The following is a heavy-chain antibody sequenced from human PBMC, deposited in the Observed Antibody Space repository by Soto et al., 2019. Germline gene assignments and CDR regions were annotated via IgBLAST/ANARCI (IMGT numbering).Heavy chain of an antibody. D-gene: IGHD3-22*01. J-gene: IGHJ4*02. CDR1: GFTFSSYA. CDR3: AKDKDYDSSGSYYFDY. Sequence: PGGSLRLSCAASGFTFSSYAMSWVRQAPGKGLEWVSAISGSGGSTYYADSVKGRFTISRDNSKNTLYLQMNSLRAEDTAVYYCAKDKDYDSSGSYYFDYWGQGTLVTVSS. V-gene: IGHV3-23*01. CDR2: ISGSGGST.